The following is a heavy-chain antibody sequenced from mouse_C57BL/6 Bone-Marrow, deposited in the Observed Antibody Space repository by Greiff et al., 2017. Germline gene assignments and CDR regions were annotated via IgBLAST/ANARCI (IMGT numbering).Heavy chain of an antibody. V-gene: IGHV2-2*01. CDR1: GFSLTSYG. CDR3: ATPDSSGYVPLYYYAMDY. Sequence: VQLQQSGPGLVQPSQSLSITCTVSGFSLTSYGVHWVRQSPGKGLEWLGVIWSGGSTDYNAAFISRLSISKDNSKSQVFFKMNSLQADDTAIYXCATPDSSGYVPLYYYAMDYWGQGTSVTVSS. D-gene: IGHD3-2*02. J-gene: IGHJ4*01. CDR2: IWSGGST.